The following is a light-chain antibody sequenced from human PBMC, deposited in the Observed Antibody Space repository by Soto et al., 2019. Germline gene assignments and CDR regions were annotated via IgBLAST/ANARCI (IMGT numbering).Light chain of an antibody. Sequence: QSVLTQPASVSGSPGQSITISCTGTSSDVGGYNYVSWYQQLPGKAPKLILSDVSDRPSGVSNRFSGSKSRNTASLTISGLQAEDEADYYCSSYTSSSLVVFGGVTKLTVL. J-gene: IGLJ2*01. CDR3: SSYTSSSLVV. V-gene: IGLV2-14*03. CDR2: DVS. CDR1: SSDVGGYNY.